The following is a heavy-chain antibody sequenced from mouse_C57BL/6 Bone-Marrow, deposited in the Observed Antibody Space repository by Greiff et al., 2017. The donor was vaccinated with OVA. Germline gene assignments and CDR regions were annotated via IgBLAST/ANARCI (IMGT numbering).Heavy chain of an antibody. V-gene: IGHV5-9*01. CDR2: ISGGGGNT. CDR3: ARHGRYSGGFDY. Sequence: EVKLEESGGGLVKPGGSLKLSCAASGFTFSSYTMSWVRQTPEKRLEWVATISGGGGNTYYPDSVKGRFTISRDNAKNTLYLQMSSLRSEDTALYYCARHGRYSGGFDYWGQGTTLTVSS. J-gene: IGHJ2*01. CDR1: GFTFSSYT.